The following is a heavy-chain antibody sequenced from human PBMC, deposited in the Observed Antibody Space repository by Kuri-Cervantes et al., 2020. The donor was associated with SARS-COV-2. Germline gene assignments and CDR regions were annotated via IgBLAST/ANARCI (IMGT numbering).Heavy chain of an antibody. CDR3: ARDLSGGTMVQGVRFDY. D-gene: IGHD3-10*01. CDR1: GYTFTSYY. J-gene: IGHJ4*02. V-gene: IGHV1-46*01. Sequence: ASVKVSCKASGYTFTSYYMHWVRQAPGQGLEWMGIINPSGGSTSYAQKFQGRVTITADKSTSTAYMELSSLRSEDTAVYYCARDLSGGTMVQGVRFDYWGQGTLVTVSS. CDR2: INPSGGST.